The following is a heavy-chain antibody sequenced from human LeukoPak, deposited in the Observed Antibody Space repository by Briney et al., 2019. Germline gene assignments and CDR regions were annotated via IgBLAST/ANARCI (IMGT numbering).Heavy chain of an antibody. CDR1: GGPISSYY. V-gene: IGHV4-59*01. Sequence: PSETLSLTCTVSGGPISSYYWSWIRQPPGKGLEWIGYIYYSGSTDYNPSLKSRVTISVDTSKNQFSLRLSSVTAADTAVYYCARDPSIFGVVNYAFDIWGQGKMVTVSS. D-gene: IGHD3-3*01. CDR2: IYYSGST. CDR3: ARDPSIFGVVNYAFDI. J-gene: IGHJ3*02.